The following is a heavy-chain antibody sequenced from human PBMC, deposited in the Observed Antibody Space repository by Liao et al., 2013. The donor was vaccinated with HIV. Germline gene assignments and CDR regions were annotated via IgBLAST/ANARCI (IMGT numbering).Heavy chain of an antibody. J-gene: IGHJ3*02. CDR3: ARSTFITMIVVQRGSVDAFDI. V-gene: IGHV4-61*02. Sequence: QVQLQESGPGLVKPSQTLSLTCTVSGGSISSGSYYWSWIRQPAGKGLEWIGRIYTSGSTNYNPSLKSRVTISVDTSKNQFSLKLSSVTAADTAVYYCARSTFITMIVVQRGSVDAFDIWGQGTMVTVSS. D-gene: IGHD3-22*01. CDR2: IYTSGST. CDR1: GGSISSGSYY.